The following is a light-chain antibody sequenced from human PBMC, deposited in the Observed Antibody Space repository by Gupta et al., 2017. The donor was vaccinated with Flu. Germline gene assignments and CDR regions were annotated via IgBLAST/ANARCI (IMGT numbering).Light chain of an antibody. CDR3: QSYDSSLSAYVV. CDR2: GNS. J-gene: IGLJ2*01. V-gene: IGLV1-40*01. Sequence: QSVLTQPPSVSGAPGQRVTISCTGSRSNIGAGYDVHWYQQLPGTAPKLLIYGNSNRPSGVPDRFSGSKPGTSASLAITGLQAEDEADYYCQSYDSSLSAYVVFGGGTKLTVL. CDR1: RSNIGAGYD.